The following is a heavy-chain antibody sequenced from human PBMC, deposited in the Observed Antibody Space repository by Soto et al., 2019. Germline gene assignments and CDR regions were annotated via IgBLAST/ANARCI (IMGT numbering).Heavy chain of an antibody. V-gene: IGHV1-18*01. Sequence: ASVKVSCKASGYTFTSYGISWVRQAPGQGLEWMGWISTFNGNTNYVEKFQGRLTMTTDTSASTAYMELRSLRSDDTAVYYCARDQYYYCGTGYFEENNCFGPWGQGTLVTVSS. CDR1: GYTFTSYG. CDR2: ISTFNGNT. D-gene: IGHD3-22*01. CDR3: ARDQYYYCGTGYFEENNCFGP. J-gene: IGHJ5*02.